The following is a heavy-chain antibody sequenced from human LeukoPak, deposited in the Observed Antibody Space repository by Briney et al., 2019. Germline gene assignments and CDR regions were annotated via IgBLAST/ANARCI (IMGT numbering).Heavy chain of an antibody. J-gene: IGHJ6*03. Sequence: PSETLSLTCTVSGYSISSGYYWGWIRQPPGQGLEWIGSIYHSGSTYYNPSLKSRVTISVDTSKNQFSLKLSSVTAADTAVYYCARGRGNWGSFRFYYYMDVWGKGTTVTVSS. CDR1: GYSISSGYY. V-gene: IGHV4-38-2*02. CDR3: ARGRGNWGSFRFYYYMDV. D-gene: IGHD7-27*01. CDR2: IYHSGST.